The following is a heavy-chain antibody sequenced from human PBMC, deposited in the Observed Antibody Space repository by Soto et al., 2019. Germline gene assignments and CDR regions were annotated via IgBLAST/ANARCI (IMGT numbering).Heavy chain of an antibody. CDR1: GFTFSSYG. V-gene: IGHV3-33*06. J-gene: IGHJ3*02. CDR3: AKEALVDTAMDTTGVDAFDI. CDR2: IWYDGSNK. Sequence: QVQLVESGGGVVQPGRSLRLSCAASGFTFSSYGMHWVRQAPGKGLEWVAVIWYDGSNKYYADSVKGPFTISRDNSKNSLKLQMNSLRAEDTAVYYCAKEALVDTAMDTTGVDAFDIWGQGTMVTVSS. D-gene: IGHD5-18*01.